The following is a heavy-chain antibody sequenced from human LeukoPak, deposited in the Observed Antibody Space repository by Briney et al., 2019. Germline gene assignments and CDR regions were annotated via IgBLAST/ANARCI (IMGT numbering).Heavy chain of an antibody. D-gene: IGHD6-13*01. J-gene: IGHJ4*02. CDR1: GYSFTSYW. CDR3: ARRSRGQSSSWSQYGTDY. V-gene: IGHV5-10-1*01. CDR2: IDPSDSYT. Sequence: GESLKVSCKGSGYSFTSYWISWVRQMPGKGLEWMGRIDPSDSYTNYSPSFQGHVTISADKSISTAYLQWSSLKASDTAMYYCARRSRGQSSSWSQYGTDYWGQGTLVTVSS.